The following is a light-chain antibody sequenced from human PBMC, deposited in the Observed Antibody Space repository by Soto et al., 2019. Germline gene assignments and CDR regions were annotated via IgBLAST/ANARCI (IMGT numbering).Light chain of an antibody. CDR3: QQYGSSPWT. J-gene: IGKJ1*01. CDR1: QSFSSSY. CDR2: GAS. Sequence: EIVLTQSPGTLSLSPGERVTLSCRASQSFSSSYLAWYQQKPGQAPRLLIYGASSRATGIPDRFSGSGSGTDFTLTISRLEPEDFAVYYCQQYGSSPWTFGQGTKVEIK. V-gene: IGKV3-20*01.